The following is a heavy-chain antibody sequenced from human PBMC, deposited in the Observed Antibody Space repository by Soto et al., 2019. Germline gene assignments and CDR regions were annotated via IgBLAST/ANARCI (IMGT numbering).Heavy chain of an antibody. CDR3: TSLYYGH. D-gene: IGHD4-17*01. V-gene: IGHV3-15*01. CDR2: IKSKADGGTT. Sequence: GGSLRLSCAASEFTFANAWISWVRQAPGKGLEWVGRIKSKADGGTTDYAAPVKGRFTSSRDEPQNTLYLQMNSLKTEDTAVYYCTSLYYGHWGQGTLVTDSS. J-gene: IGHJ4*02. CDR1: EFTFANAW.